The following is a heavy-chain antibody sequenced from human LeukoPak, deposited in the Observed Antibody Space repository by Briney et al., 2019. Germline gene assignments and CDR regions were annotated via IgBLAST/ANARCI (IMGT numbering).Heavy chain of an antibody. CDR3: AREAYNWNDDLGY. D-gene: IGHD1-20*01. V-gene: IGHV1-69*13. J-gene: IGHJ4*02. CDR2: IIPIFGTA. CDR1: GYTLTDYY. Sequence: GASVKVSCKASGYTLTDYYMHWVRQAPGQGLEWMGGIIPIFGTANYAQKFQGRVTITADESTSTAYMELSSLRSEDTAVYYCAREAYNWNDDLGYWGQGTLVTVSS.